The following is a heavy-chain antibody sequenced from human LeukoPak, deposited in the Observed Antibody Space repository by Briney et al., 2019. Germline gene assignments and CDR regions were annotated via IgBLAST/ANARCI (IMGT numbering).Heavy chain of an antibody. V-gene: IGHV1-46*01. J-gene: IGHJ5*02. CDR3: ARDTLSSSWYGVWFDP. CDR1: GYTFTSYY. Sequence: ASVKVSCKASGYTFTSYYMHWGRQAPGQGLEWMGIINPSGGSTSYAQKFQGRVTMTRDTSTSTVYMELSSLRSEDTAVYYCARDTLSSSWYGVWFDPWGQGTLVTVSS. D-gene: IGHD6-13*01. CDR2: INPSGGST.